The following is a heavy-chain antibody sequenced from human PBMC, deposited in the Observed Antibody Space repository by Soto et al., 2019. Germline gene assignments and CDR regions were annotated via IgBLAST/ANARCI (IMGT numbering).Heavy chain of an antibody. Sequence: EVQLVESGGGLVQPGGSRRVSCAASGFSFSNYAMNWVRQAPGKGLEWVSYISIGSGSIFYADSVKGRFTISRDDAKNSLYMQMNTLRDEDTAVYYGVRDDRWAFAFWGQGTMVTVSA. V-gene: IGHV3-48*02. CDR2: ISIGSGSI. J-gene: IGHJ3*01. CDR3: VRDDRWAFAF. D-gene: IGHD3-22*01. CDR1: GFSFSNYA.